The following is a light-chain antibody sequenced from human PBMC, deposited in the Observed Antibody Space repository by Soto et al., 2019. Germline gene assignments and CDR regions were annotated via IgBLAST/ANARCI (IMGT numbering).Light chain of an antibody. CDR1: SSDVGGYNY. CDR2: DVS. CDR3: SSYTSSSTPL. J-gene: IGLJ2*01. V-gene: IGLV2-14*03. Sequence: QSALTQPASVSGSPGQSITISCTGTSSDVGGYNYVSWYQHHPAKAPKLMIYDVSNRPSGVSNRFSGSKSGNTASLTISGLQAEDEADYYCSSYTSSSTPLFGGGTQLTVL.